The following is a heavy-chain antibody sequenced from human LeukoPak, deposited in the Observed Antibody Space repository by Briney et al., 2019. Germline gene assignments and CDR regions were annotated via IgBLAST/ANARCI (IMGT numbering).Heavy chain of an antibody. J-gene: IGHJ4*02. CDR1: GYTFTSYY. D-gene: IGHD3-22*01. V-gene: IGHV1-18*04. Sequence: ASVKVSCKASGYTFTSYYMHWVRQAPGQGLEWMGWISAYNGNTNYAQKLQGRVTMTTDTSTSTAYMELRSLRSDDTAVYYCARDVEPISLTYYYDSSGYYTGPIDYWGQGTLVTVSS. CDR2: ISAYNGNT. CDR3: ARDVEPISLTYYYDSSGYYTGPIDY.